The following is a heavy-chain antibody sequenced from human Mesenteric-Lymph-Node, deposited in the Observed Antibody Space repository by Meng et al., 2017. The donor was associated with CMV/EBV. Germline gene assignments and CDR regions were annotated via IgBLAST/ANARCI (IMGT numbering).Heavy chain of an antibody. D-gene: IGHD5-24*01. V-gene: IGHV3-74*01. CDR3: ARDDVLQNAFDI. CDR2: VNEAGTDT. Sequence: GESLKISCAASKFTFSNYAMNWVRQAPGKGLEWVSRVNEAGTDTSDTDSVRGRFTISRDNSKNTLYLQMNSLRAEDTAVYYCARDDVLQNAFDIWGQGTMVTVSS. J-gene: IGHJ3*02. CDR1: KFTFSNYA.